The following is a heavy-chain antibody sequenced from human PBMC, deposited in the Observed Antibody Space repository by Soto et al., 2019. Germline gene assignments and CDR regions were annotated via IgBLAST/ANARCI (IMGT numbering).Heavy chain of an antibody. CDR1: GFTFDDYA. Sequence: HPGGSLRLSCAASGFTFDDYAMHWVRQAPGKGLEWVSDISWNSGSIGYADSVKGRFTISRDNAKNSLYLQMNSLRAEDTALYYCAKGGGWTLDYYYGMDVWGQGTTVTVSS. D-gene: IGHD2-15*01. CDR3: AKGGGWTLDYYYGMDV. J-gene: IGHJ6*02. V-gene: IGHV3-9*01. CDR2: ISWNSGSI.